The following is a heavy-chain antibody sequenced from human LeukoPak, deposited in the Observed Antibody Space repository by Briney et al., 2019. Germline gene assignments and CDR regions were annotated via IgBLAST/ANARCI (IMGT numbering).Heavy chain of an antibody. CDR1: GFTLSSFW. CDR2: IKPDGSTN. D-gene: IGHD5/OR15-5a*01. Sequence: GGSLRLSCAASGFTLSSFWMNWARQAPGKGLERVANIKPDGSTNYYVDSVKGRFTISRDNAKNSLSLQLNSLRAEDTAVYYCARDRWDLVSTIPETTYYHYGMDVWGQGTTVTVSS. J-gene: IGHJ6*02. V-gene: IGHV3-7*01. CDR3: ARDRWDLVSTIPETTYYHYGMDV.